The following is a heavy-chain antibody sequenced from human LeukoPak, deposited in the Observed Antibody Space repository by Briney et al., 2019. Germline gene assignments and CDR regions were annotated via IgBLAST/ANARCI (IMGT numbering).Heavy chain of an antibody. Sequence: GGSLRLSCAGSLFTFSSYSMNWVRQAPGKGLEWVSSISSSSSYIYYADSVKGRFTISRDNAKNSLYLQMNSLRAEDTAVYYCARDPKNRGYCSSTSCYEVDYWGQGTLVTVSS. CDR1: LFTFSSYS. V-gene: IGHV3-21*01. CDR2: ISSSSSYI. J-gene: IGHJ4*02. CDR3: ARDPKNRGYCSSTSCYEVDY. D-gene: IGHD2-2*01.